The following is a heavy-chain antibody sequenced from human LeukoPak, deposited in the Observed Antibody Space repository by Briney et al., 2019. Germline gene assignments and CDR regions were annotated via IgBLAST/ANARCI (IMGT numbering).Heavy chain of an antibody. J-gene: IGHJ6*02. Sequence: GGSLRLSCAASGFTFSDYSMNWVRQAPGKGLEWVSYISSSSNTIHYADSVKGRFTISRDNSKNMLYLQMNSLRAEDTAVYYCAREVRGYSYGGGMDVWGQGTTVTVSS. V-gene: IGHV3-48*01. CDR3: AREVRGYSYGGGMDV. D-gene: IGHD5-18*01. CDR2: ISSSSNTI. CDR1: GFTFSDYS.